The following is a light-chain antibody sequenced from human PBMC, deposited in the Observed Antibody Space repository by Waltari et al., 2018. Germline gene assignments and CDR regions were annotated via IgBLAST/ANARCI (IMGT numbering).Light chain of an antibody. CDR3: HVWDSSSDPVV. Sequence: SYVLTQPPSVSVAPGQTARIPCGGNNIGRRTVHWYQQRPGQAPVLFVYDDTDRYSGIPERFSGSNSGDTATLTISRVEAGDEADYYCHVWDSSSDPVVFGGGTKLTVL. V-gene: IGLV3-21*02. CDR2: DDT. J-gene: IGLJ2*01. CDR1: NIGRRT.